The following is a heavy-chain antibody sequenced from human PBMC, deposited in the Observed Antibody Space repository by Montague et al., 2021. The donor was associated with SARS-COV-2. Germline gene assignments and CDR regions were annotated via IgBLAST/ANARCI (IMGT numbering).Heavy chain of an antibody. CDR3: ARQIRQVVISPAKLTNWFAP. CDR1: GASITSSNW. J-gene: IGHJ5*02. D-gene: IGHD2-21*01. CDR2: IYHSGST. V-gene: IGHV4-4*02. Sequence: SETLSLTCTVSGASITSSNWWNWVRQPPGKGLEWIGQIYHSGSTNYNPSLKSRLTLSLDKSKNQFSLSLSSVTAADTAVYYCARQIRQVVISPAKLTNWFAPWGLGTLVTVAS.